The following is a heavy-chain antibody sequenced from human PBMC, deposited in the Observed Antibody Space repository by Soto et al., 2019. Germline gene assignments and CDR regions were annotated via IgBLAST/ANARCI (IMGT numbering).Heavy chain of an antibody. Sequence: SETLSLTCAGYGGSFSGYYWSWIRKPPGKGLEWIGEINHSGSTNYNPSLKSRVTISVDTSKNQFSLKLSSVTAADTAVYYCARGQTGILGYYYYYGMDVWGQGTTVTVSS. CDR1: GGSFSGYY. D-gene: IGHD3-10*01. V-gene: IGHV4-34*01. CDR3: ARGQTGILGYYYYYGMDV. CDR2: INHSGST. J-gene: IGHJ6*02.